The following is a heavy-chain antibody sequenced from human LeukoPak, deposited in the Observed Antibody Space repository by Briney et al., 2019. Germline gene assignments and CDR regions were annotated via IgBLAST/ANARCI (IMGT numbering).Heavy chain of an antibody. V-gene: IGHV1-69*06. CDR1: GGTFSSYA. CDR3: ASSTYSSRSPLDY. J-gene: IGHJ4*02. CDR2: IIPIFGTA. Sequence: ASVKVSCKASGGTFSSYAISWVRQAPGQGLEWMGGIIPIFGTANYAQKFQGRVTITADKSTSTAYMELSSLRSDDTAVYYCASSTYSSRSPLDYWGQGTLVTVSS. D-gene: IGHD6-13*01.